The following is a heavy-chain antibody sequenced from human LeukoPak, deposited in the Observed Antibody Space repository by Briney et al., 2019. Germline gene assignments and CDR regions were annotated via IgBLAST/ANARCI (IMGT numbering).Heavy chain of an antibody. CDR3: ARVIRRAAID. J-gene: IGHJ4*02. V-gene: IGHV3-48*04. D-gene: IGHD2-2*02. Sequence: GGSLRLSCSASGLTFSRYAMSWVRQAPGKGLEWVSYISSSSSTIYYADSVKGRFTISRDNAKNSLYLQMNSLRAEDTAVYYCARVIRRAAIDWGQGTLVTVSS. CDR2: ISSSSSTI. CDR1: GLTFSRYA.